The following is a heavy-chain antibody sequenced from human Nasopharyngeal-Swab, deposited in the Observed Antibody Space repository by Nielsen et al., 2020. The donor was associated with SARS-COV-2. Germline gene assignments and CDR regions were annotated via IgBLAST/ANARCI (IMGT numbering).Heavy chain of an antibody. D-gene: IGHD4-23*01. CDR2: IYYSGRT. J-gene: IGHJ6*03. CDR3: ARVAVVTPYYYYYMDV. Sequence: WIRQRPGKGLEGRGYIYYSGRTNYNPSLKSRVTLSVDTSKNQFSLKLSSVTAADTDVYYCARVAVVTPYYYYYMDVWGKGTTVTVSS. V-gene: IGHV4-59*01.